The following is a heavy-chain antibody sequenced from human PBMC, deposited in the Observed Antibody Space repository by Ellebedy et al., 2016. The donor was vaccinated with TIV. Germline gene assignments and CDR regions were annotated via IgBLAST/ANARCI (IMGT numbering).Heavy chain of an antibody. CDR2: FSIRGTT. J-gene: IGHJ5*02. CDR3: ARLFYDSSVGDYFEP. V-gene: IGHV4-59*08. CDR1: GGSITSDY. Sequence: SETLSLXXSVSGGSITSDYWSWIRQSPGKGLEWIAYFSIRGTTNYNPSLQSRVVTSMDPSGNQFSLKLTSVTAADTAVYYCARLFYDSSVGDYFEPWGQGALVTVSS. D-gene: IGHD3-22*01.